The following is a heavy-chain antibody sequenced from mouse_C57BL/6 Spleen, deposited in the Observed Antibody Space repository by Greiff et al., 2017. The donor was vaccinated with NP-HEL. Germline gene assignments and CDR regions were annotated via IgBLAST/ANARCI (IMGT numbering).Heavy chain of an antibody. Sequence: QVQLQQPGAELVKPGASVTMSCKASGYTFTSYWITWVKQRPGQGLEWIGDIYPGSGSTNYTEKFKSKATLTVDTSSSTAYMQLSSLTSEDSAVYYCAREEDYDSSYAMDYWGQGTSVTASS. CDR3: AREEDYDSSYAMDY. D-gene: IGHD2-4*01. CDR2: IYPGSGST. CDR1: GYTFTSYW. J-gene: IGHJ4*01. V-gene: IGHV1-55*01.